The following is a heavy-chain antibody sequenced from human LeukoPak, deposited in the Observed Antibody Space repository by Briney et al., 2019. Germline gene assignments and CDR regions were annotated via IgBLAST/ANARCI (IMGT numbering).Heavy chain of an antibody. J-gene: IGHJ4*02. CDR2: ISYDGSNK. D-gene: IGHD2-21*02. CDR1: GFTFSSYG. V-gene: IGHV3-30*18. Sequence: GGSLRLSCAASGFTFSSYGMHRVRQAPGKGLEWVAVISYDGSNKYYADSVKGRFTISRDNSKNTLYLQMNSLRAEDTAVYYCAKDDHPYCGGDCYGPDDYWGQGTLVTVSS. CDR3: AKDDHPYCGGDCYGPDDY.